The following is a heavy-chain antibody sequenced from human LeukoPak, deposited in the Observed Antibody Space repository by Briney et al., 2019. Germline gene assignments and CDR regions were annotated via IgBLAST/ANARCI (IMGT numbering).Heavy chain of an antibody. CDR1: GYTFTSYG. J-gene: IGHJ4*02. CDR2: ISAYNGNT. D-gene: IGHD2-2*01. Sequence: ASVKVSCKASGYTFTSYGISWVRQAPGQGLEWMGWISAYNGNTNYAQKLQGRVTMATDTSTSTAYMDLSRLRSDDTAVYYCARDYCSSTSCLFDYWGQGTLVTVSS. V-gene: IGHV1-18*01. CDR3: ARDYCSSTSCLFDY.